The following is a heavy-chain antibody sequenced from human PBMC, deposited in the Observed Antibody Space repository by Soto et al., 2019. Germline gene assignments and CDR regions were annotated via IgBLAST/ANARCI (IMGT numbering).Heavy chain of an antibody. V-gene: IGHV1-69*01. J-gene: IGHJ4*02. D-gene: IGHD5-12*01. CDR1: GGGNLRDYR. CDR2: IIPKLGSA. Sequence: QVQLVQSGAEVKEPGSSVKVSCKASGGGNLRDYRTTWVRRAPGQGLEWMGGIIPKLGSANYAQKFQGRVTITADESTNSVYMELRSLRSDDTXXYXXXXGGEGYNFGAVYWGQGTPVTVSS. CDR3: XXGGEGYNFGAVY.